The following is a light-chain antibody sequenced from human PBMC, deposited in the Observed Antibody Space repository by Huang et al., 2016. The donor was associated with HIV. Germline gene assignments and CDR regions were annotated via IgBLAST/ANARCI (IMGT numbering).Light chain of an antibody. CDR2: GAS. Sequence: EIVMTQSPDTLSVSPGERVTLSCRASQSIRSNLAGDQQKPGQAPGRLIHGASTRATGTPARFSGSGAGTEFTLTISGLQAEDSAVDYGQQYNNWPPPSTFGQGTRLEIK. V-gene: IGKV3-15*01. CDR1: QSIRSN. J-gene: IGKJ5*01. CDR3: QQYNNWPPPST.